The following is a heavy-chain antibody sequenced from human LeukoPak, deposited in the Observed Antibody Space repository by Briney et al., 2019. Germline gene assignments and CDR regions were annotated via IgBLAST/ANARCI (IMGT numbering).Heavy chain of an antibody. V-gene: IGHV3-74*01. Sequence: GGPLRLFCAPSGFTFSSYWEHWPRHARGKALVGVSLISSDGRSTNYADSVKGRFTITRDNAKYTLYPQMNRLRAEDTAVYYCARVRGGGLYYFDYWGQGTLVTVSS. CDR1: GFTFSSYW. D-gene: IGHD3-10*01. CDR3: ARVRGGGLYYFDY. J-gene: IGHJ4*02. CDR2: ISSDGRST.